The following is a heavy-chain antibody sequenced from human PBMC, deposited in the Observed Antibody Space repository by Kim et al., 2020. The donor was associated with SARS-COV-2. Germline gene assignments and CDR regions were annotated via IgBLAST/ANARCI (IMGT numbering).Heavy chain of an antibody. CDR3: ARDRGSSSWYAPYYYYYGMDV. CDR1: GFTFSSYA. Sequence: GGSLRLSCAASGFTFSSYAMHWVRQAPGKGLEWVAVISYDGSNKYYADSVKGRFTISRDNSKNTLYLQMNSLRAEDTAVYYCARDRGSSSWYAPYYYYYGMDVWGQGTTVTVSS. V-gene: IGHV3-30-3*01. CDR2: ISYDGSNK. D-gene: IGHD6-13*01. J-gene: IGHJ6*02.